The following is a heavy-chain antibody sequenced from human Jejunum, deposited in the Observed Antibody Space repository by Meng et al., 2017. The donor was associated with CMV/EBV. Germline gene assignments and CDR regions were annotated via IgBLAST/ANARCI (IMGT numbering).Heavy chain of an antibody. Sequence: VQLEGAGGGPIQPGGSLRLSCRVSGLNVSSNYMTWVRQAPGKGLEWVSVLYNGGSTHYADSVKGRFTISRDNSRNTLYLQMTSLRAEDTAVYYCARGTMTTNFEYWGQGTLVTVSS. V-gene: IGHV3-53*01. CDR3: ARGTMTTNFEY. CDR2: LYNGGST. D-gene: IGHD4-17*01. J-gene: IGHJ4*02. CDR1: GLNVSSNY.